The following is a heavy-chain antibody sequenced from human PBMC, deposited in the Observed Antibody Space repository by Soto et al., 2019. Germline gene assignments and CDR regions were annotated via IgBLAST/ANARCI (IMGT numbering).Heavy chain of an antibody. CDR1: GFTFSSYW. J-gene: IGHJ4*02. Sequence: PGGSLRLSCAASGFTFSSYWMSWVRQAPGKGLEWVANIKQEGSEKYYVDSVKGRFTISRDNAKNSLYLQMNSLRAEDTAVYYCARGEYYDFWSGPYFDYWGQGTLVTVSS. V-gene: IGHV3-7*01. CDR2: IKQEGSEK. D-gene: IGHD3-3*01. CDR3: ARGEYYDFWSGPYFDY.